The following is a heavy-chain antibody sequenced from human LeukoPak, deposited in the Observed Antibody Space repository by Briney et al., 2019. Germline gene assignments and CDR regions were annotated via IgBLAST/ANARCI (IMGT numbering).Heavy chain of an antibody. CDR2: MNPNSGNT. CDR3: ARKGSLKQSYGMDV. V-gene: IGHV1-8*01. D-gene: IGHD3-10*01. CDR1: GYTFTSYD. Sequence: ASVKVSCKASGYTFTSYDINWVRQATGQGLEWMGWMNPNSGNTGYAQKFQGRVTMTRNTSISTAYMELSSLRSEDTAVYYCARKGSLKQSYGMDVWGQGTTVTVSS. J-gene: IGHJ6*02.